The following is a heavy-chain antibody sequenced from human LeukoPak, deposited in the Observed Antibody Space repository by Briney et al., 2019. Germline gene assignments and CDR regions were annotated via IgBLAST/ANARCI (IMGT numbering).Heavy chain of an antibody. D-gene: IGHD3-16*01. CDR3: ARESRGSRGFDY. V-gene: IGHV3-53*01. CDR1: GFTVSSNY. J-gene: IGHJ4*02. Sequence: GGSLRLSCAASGFTVSSNYMSWVRQAPGKGLEWVSVIYSGGSTYYADSVKGRFTISRDNSKNTLYLQMNSLRAEDTAVYYCARESRGSRGFDYWGQGTLVTVSS. CDR2: IYSGGST.